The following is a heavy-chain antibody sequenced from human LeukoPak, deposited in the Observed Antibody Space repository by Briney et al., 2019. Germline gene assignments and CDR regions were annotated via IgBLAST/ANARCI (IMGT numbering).Heavy chain of an antibody. D-gene: IGHD6-19*01. CDR3: ARSGGQWLVLDY. CDR1: RFTFSSYW. Sequence: GGSLRLSPAPSRFTFSSYWMHWVRPAPGKGVVWVSRINSDGSSTSYADSVKGRFTISRDNAKNTLYLQMNRLRAEDTAVYYCARSGGQWLVLDYWGQGTLVTVSS. J-gene: IGHJ4*02. CDR2: INSDGSST. V-gene: IGHV3-74*01.